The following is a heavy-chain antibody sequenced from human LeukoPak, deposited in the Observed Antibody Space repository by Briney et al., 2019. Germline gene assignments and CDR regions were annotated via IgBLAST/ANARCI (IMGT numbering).Heavy chain of an antibody. V-gene: IGHV3-23*01. D-gene: IGHD5-12*01. Sequence: PGGSLRLSCSASGFTFSSYGMDWVRQAPGKGLEWVSAISGSGGSTYYADSVKGRFTISRDNSKNTLYLQMNSLRAEDTAVYYCARDFIRVSGYDYYYYYYMDVWGKGTTVTISS. CDR1: GFTFSSYG. J-gene: IGHJ6*03. CDR3: ARDFIRVSGYDYYYYYYMDV. CDR2: ISGSGGST.